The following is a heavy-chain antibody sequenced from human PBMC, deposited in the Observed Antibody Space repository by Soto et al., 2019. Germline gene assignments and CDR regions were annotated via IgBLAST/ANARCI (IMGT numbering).Heavy chain of an antibody. CDR2: INADTDDT. D-gene: IGHD3-10*01. Sequence: ASVKVSCKASGYTLISYAVHWVRQAPGQGLEWMGWINADTDDTRYSQRLQDRVTITRDTSANTAYMELSSLRSDDTAVYYCAREIRGVISFDYWGQ. CDR1: GYTLISYA. CDR3: AREIRGVISFDY. V-gene: IGHV1-3*01. J-gene: IGHJ4*01.